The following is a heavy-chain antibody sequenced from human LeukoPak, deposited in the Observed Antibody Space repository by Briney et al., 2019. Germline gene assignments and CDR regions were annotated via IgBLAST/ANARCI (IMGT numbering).Heavy chain of an antibody. V-gene: IGHV1-69*13. CDR1: GGTFSSYA. CDR3: ARSGRLLWFGERSFNWFDP. D-gene: IGHD3-10*01. J-gene: IGHJ5*02. CDR2: IIPIFGTA. Sequence: ASVKVSCKASGGTFSSYAISWVRQAPGQGLEWMGGIIPIFGTANYAQKFQGRVTITADESTSTAYMELSSLRSEDTAVYYCARSGRLLWFGERSFNWFDPWGQGTLVTVSS.